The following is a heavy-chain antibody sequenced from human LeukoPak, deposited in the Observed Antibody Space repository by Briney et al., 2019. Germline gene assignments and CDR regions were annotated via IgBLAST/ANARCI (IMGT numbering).Heavy chain of an antibody. CDR2: IYHSGST. J-gene: IGHJ4*02. Sequence: PSETLSLTCTVSGYSISSGYYWGWIRQPPGKGLEWIGSIYHSGSTYYNPSLKSRVTISVDTSKNQFSLKLSSVTAADTAVYYCARDLGGYYDSSGFDYWGQGTLVTVSS. V-gene: IGHV4-38-2*02. CDR3: ARDLGGYYDSSGFDY. CDR1: GYSISSGYY. D-gene: IGHD3-22*01.